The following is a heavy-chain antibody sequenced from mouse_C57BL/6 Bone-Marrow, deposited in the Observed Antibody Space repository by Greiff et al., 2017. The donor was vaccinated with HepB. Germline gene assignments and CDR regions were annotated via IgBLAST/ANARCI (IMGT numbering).Heavy chain of an antibody. D-gene: IGHD2-2*01. J-gene: IGHJ4*01. CDR3: ARHEESGYGYGGGIYYYAMDY. Sequence: QVQLKESGAELVKPGASVKLSCKASGYTFTEYTIHWVKQRSGQGLEWIGWFYPGSGSIKYNEKFKDKATLTADKSSSTVYMELSRLTSEDSAVYFCARHEESGYGYGGGIYYYAMDYWGQGTSVTVSS. CDR1: GYTFTEYT. CDR2: FYPGSGSI. V-gene: IGHV1-62-2*01.